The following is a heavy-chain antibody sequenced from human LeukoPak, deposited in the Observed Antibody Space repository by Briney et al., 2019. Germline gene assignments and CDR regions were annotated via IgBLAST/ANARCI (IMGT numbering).Heavy chain of an antibody. D-gene: IGHD2-2*03. CDR2: ISGSGGST. Sequence: GGSLRLSCAASGFTFGSYAMSWVRQAPGKGLEWVSAISGSGGSTYYADSVKGRFTISRDNSKNTLYLQMNSLRAEDTAVYYCAGYCSSTSCLNWFDPWGQGTLVTVSS. CDR3: AGYCSSTSCLNWFDP. V-gene: IGHV3-23*01. CDR1: GFTFGSYA. J-gene: IGHJ5*02.